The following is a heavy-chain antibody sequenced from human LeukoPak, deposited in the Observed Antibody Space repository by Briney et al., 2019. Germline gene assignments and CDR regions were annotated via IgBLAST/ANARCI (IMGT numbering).Heavy chain of an antibody. J-gene: IGHJ4*02. CDR3: ARAFLGDSPYYFDS. Sequence: GGSLRLSCAASGFTVSSNYMSWVRQAPGKGLEWVSVIYSGGSTYYADSVKGRFTISRDNSKNTLYLQMNSLRAEDTAVYYCARAFLGDSPYYFDSWGQGTLVTVSS. CDR1: GFTVSSNY. D-gene: IGHD4-17*01. V-gene: IGHV3-53*01. CDR2: IYSGGST.